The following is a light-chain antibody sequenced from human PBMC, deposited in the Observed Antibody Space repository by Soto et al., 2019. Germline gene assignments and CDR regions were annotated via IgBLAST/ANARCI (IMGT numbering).Light chain of an antibody. CDR3: QQRSNWPLT. CDR1: QSVSSY. Sequence: EIVLTQSPATLSLYPGERATLSCRASQSVSSYLAGYQQKPGQAPRLLIYDASNRATGIPARFSGSGSGTDITLTISSLEPEDFAVYYCQQRSNWPLTFGGGAKVDIK. V-gene: IGKV3-11*01. CDR2: DAS. J-gene: IGKJ4*01.